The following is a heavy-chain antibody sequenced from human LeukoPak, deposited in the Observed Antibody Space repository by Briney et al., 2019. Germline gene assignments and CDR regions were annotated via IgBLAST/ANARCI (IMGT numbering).Heavy chain of an antibody. CDR2: FFPGDSDS. V-gene: IGHV5-51*01. Sequence: GESLKISCYGSGYSFTSYWIGCVRQMPGKGLEWMGIFFPGDSDSRYSPSFQGRLTISADKSISNAYQQGSSLKASDTAMYYCVMVRGVLTIDYWGQGTLVTVSS. D-gene: IGHD3-10*01. CDR3: VMVRGVLTIDY. J-gene: IGHJ4*02. CDR1: GYSFTSYW.